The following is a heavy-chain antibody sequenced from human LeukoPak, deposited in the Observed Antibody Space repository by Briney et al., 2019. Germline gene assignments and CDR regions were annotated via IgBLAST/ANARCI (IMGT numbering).Heavy chain of an antibody. J-gene: IGHJ1*01. V-gene: IGHV3-23*01. CDR1: GFTFSNYS. Sequence: GGSLRLSCAASGFTFSNYSMNWVRQTPGKGLEWVSTISVSATNTYYADSVKGRFTISRDNSKNTLYLQMNSLRADDTAVYYCATMTSMRVVLISWGQGTLVTVSS. D-gene: IGHD3-22*01. CDR2: ISVSATNT. CDR3: ATMTSMRVVLIS.